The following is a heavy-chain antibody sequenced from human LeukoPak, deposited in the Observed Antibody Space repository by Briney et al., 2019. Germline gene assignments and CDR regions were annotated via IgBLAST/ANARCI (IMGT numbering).Heavy chain of an antibody. V-gene: IGHV3-7*01. CDR3: TTGYSSGWYNEGNY. J-gene: IGHJ4*02. CDR1: GFTFSRYW. Sequence: PGGSLRLSCVASGFTFSRYWMSWVRQAPGKGLEWVAKIKQDGSGEYYLDSVKGRFTISRDNAKNSLYLQMNSLRADDTAVYFCTTGYSSGWYNEGNYWGQGTLVTVSP. D-gene: IGHD6-19*01. CDR2: IKQDGSGE.